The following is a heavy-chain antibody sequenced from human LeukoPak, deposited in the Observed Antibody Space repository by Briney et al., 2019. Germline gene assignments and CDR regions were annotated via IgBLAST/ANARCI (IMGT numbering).Heavy chain of an antibody. CDR3: ARDVHGDYGSGWFDP. CDR1: GGTFSSYA. Sequence: SVKVSCKASGGTFSSYAISWVRQAPGQGLEWMGGIIPIFGTANYAQKFQGRVTITKDESTRTVYLELTSLTSDDTAVYYCARDVHGDYGSGWFDPWGQGTLVSVSS. D-gene: IGHD4-17*01. CDR2: IIPIFGTA. J-gene: IGHJ5*02. V-gene: IGHV1-69*05.